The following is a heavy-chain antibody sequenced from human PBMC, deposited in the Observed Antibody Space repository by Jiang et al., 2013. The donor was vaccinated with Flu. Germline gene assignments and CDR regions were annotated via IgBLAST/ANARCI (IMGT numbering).Heavy chain of an antibody. D-gene: IGHD3-3*01. CDR3: ARATNFGANSYGLDV. CDR1: GGSISSGDYY. CDR2: IYYNGGT. Sequence: GLVKPSQTLSLTCTVSGGSISSGDYYWSWIRQPPGKGLEWIGYIYYNGGTYYNPSLKSRVTISVDTSKNQFSLKLSSVTAADTAVYYCARATNFGANSYGLDVWGQGTTVTVSS. V-gene: IGHV4-30-4*01. J-gene: IGHJ6*02.